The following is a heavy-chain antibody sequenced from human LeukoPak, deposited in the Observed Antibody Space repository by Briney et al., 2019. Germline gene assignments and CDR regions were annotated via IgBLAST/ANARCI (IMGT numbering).Heavy chain of an antibody. CDR1: GFTFSSYW. Sequence: GGSLRLTCAASGFTFSSYWMSWVRQAPGKGPEWVADIKQDGGEKFYVDSVKGRFTISRDNAKNSLYLQMNSLRAEDTAVYYCAREDHSNYNYWGQGTLVTVSS. CDR3: AREDHSNYNY. CDR2: IKQDGGEK. J-gene: IGHJ4*02. V-gene: IGHV3-7*01. D-gene: IGHD4-11*01.